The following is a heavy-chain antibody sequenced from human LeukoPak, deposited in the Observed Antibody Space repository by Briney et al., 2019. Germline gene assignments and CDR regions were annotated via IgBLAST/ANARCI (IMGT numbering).Heavy chain of an antibody. CDR3: ARAQSPTINGMDV. CDR2: IYYSGST. Sequence: SETLSLTCTVSGGSISSGGYYWSWIRQHPGKGLEWIGYIYYSGSTYYNPSLKSRVTISVDTSKNQFSLKLSSVTAAGTAVYYCARAQSPTINGMDVWGQGTTVTVSS. J-gene: IGHJ6*02. D-gene: IGHD5-12*01. V-gene: IGHV4-31*03. CDR1: GGSISSGGYY.